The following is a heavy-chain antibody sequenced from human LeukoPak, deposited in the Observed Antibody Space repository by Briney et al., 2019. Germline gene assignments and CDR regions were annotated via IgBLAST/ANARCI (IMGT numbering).Heavy chain of an antibody. V-gene: IGHV3-21*01. J-gene: IGHJ4*02. CDR1: GFTFSSYA. Sequence: PGGSLRLSCAASGFTFSSYAMHWVRQAPGKGLEWVSSISSSSYIYYADSVKGRFTISRDNAKNSLYLQMNSLRAEDTAVYYCARDPDIFDYWGQGTLVTVSS. CDR2: ISSSSYI. CDR3: ARDPDIFDY. D-gene: IGHD3-9*01.